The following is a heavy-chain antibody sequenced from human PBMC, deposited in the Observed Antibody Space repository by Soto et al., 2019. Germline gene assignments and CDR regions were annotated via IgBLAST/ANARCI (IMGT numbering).Heavy chain of an antibody. V-gene: IGHV3-7*03. J-gene: IGHJ4*02. D-gene: IGHD5-12*01. CDR1: GFTFNRYY. Sequence: EVQLVESGGGLVQPGGSLRLSCAASGFTFNRYYMSWVRQAPGEGLEWVANIKPDGSEKYYVDSVEGRFTISRDNARNSLYLQMNSLRAEDTAVYYCVRDWRDGYDHSFNHWGQGTPVTVSS. CDR2: IKPDGSEK. CDR3: VRDWRDGYDHSFNH.